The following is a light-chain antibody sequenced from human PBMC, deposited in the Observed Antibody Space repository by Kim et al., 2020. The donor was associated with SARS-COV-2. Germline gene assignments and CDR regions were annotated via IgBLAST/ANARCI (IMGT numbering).Light chain of an antibody. J-gene: IGLJ3*02. V-gene: IGLV1-44*01. CDR1: SSNIGRNN. CDR2: YDN. Sequence: QAVVTQPPSTSGTPGQRVTISCSGSSSNIGRNNVNWYQQLPGTAPKLLIYYDNQRPSGVPDRFSGSKSGTSASLAISGLQSEDEADYYCAAWDDGLRGRMFGGGTQLTVL. CDR3: AAWDDGLRGRM.